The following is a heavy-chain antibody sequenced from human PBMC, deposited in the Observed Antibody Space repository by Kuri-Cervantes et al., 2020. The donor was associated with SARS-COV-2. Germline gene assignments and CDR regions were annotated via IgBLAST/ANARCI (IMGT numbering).Heavy chain of an antibody. V-gene: IGHV3-15*01. CDR2: IKSKTDGGTT. D-gene: IGHD1-26*01. Sequence: GESLKISCAASGFTFSNAWMSWVRQAPGKGLEWVGRIKSKTDGGTTDYAAPVKGRFTISRDDSKNTLYLQMNSLKTEDTAVYYCTTDPAFSLSGLDWGQGTLVTVSS. CDR1: GFTFSNAW. J-gene: IGHJ4*02. CDR3: TTDPAFSLSGLD.